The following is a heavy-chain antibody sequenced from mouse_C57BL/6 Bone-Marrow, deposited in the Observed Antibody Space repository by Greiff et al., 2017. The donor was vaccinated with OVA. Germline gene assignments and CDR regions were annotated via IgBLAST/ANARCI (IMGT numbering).Heavy chain of an antibody. CDR3: ARGTVVAPRWYFDV. Sequence: QVQLQQPGAELVKPGASVKMSCKASGYTFTSYWITWVKQRPGQGLEWIGDIYPGSGSTNYNEKFKSKATLTVDTSSSTAYMPLSSLTSEDSAVYYCARGTVVAPRWYFDVWGTGTTVTVSS. CDR1: GYTFTSYW. V-gene: IGHV1-55*01. CDR2: IYPGSGST. D-gene: IGHD1-1*01. J-gene: IGHJ1*03.